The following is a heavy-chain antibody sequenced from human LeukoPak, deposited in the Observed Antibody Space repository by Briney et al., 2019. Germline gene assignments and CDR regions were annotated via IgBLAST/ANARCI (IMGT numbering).Heavy chain of an antibody. V-gene: IGHV3-30-3*01. Sequence: GGSLRLSCAASGFTFSSYAMHWVRQAPGKGLEWVAVISYDGSNKYYADSVKGRFTNSRDNSKNTLYLQMNSLRAEDTAVYYCAREGGGSMYYFDYWGQGTLVTVSS. CDR3: AREGGGSMYYFDY. CDR1: GFTFSSYA. D-gene: IGHD1-26*01. CDR2: ISYDGSNK. J-gene: IGHJ4*02.